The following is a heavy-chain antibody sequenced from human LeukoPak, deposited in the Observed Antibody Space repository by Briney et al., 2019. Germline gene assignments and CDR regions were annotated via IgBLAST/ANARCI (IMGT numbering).Heavy chain of an antibody. CDR3: ARDSEQYSSSSSFDI. CDR1: GFTFSSYS. D-gene: IGHD6-6*01. J-gene: IGHJ3*02. V-gene: IGHV3-48*01. Sequence: HSGGSLRLSCAASGFTFSSYSMNWVRQAPGKGLEWVSYISSSSSTIYYADSVKGRFTISRDNAKNSLYLQMNSLRAEDTAVYYCARDSEQYSSSSSFDIWGQGTMVTVSS. CDR2: ISSSSSTI.